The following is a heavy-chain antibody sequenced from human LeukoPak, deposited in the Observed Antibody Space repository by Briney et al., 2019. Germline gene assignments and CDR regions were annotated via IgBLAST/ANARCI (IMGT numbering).Heavy chain of an antibody. Sequence: PSETLSLTCAVSDFSISNPYYWGWVRQPPGKGLEWIGNIYHSRNTYYNPSLKSRVTLSVDTSKNQFSLRLNAVTAADTAVYYCARVEWGSVAALDDWYFDLWGRGTLVAVSS. CDR1: DFSISNPYY. CDR3: ARVEWGSVAALDDWYFDL. J-gene: IGHJ2*01. D-gene: IGHD6-6*01. CDR2: IYHSRNT. V-gene: IGHV4-38-2*01.